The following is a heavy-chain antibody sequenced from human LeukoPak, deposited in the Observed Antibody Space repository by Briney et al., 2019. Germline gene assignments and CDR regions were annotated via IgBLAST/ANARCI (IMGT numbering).Heavy chain of an antibody. D-gene: IGHD3-3*01. CDR1: GGSFSGYY. Sequence: SETLSLTCAVSGGSFSGYYWSWIRQPPGKGLEWSGEINHSGSTNYTPSLKSRVTVSVDTSKNQFSLKLSSVTAADTAVYYCASTGYDFWSGPSALGYWGQGTLVTVSS. CDR2: INHSGST. CDR3: ASTGYDFWSGPSALGY. V-gene: IGHV4-34*01. J-gene: IGHJ4*02.